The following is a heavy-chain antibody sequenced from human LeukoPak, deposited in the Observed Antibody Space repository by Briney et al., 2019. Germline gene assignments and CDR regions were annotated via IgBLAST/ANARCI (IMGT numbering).Heavy chain of an antibody. V-gene: IGHV4-31*03. J-gene: IGHJ5*02. CDR1: GGSISSGGYS. CDR3: ARVIAAAGTEWFDP. CDR2: IYYSGST. D-gene: IGHD6-13*01. Sequence: SQTLSLTCTVSGGSISSGGYSWSWIRQHPGQGLEWIGYIYYSGSTYYNPSLKSRVTISVDTSKNQFSLKLSSVTAADTAVYYCARVIAAAGTEWFDPWGQGTLVTVSS.